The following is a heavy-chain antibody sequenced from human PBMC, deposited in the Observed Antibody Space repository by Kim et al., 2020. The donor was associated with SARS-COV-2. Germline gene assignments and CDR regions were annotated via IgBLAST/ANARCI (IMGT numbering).Heavy chain of an antibody. CDR3: ARLGPPYSGYDLNYYYYGMDV. Sequence: GESLKISCKGSGYSFTSYWIGWVRQMPGKGLEWMGIIYPGDSDTRYSPSFQGQVTISADKSISTAYLQWSSLKASDTAMYYCARLGPPYSGYDLNYYYYGMDVWGQGTTVTVSS. V-gene: IGHV5-51*01. D-gene: IGHD5-12*01. J-gene: IGHJ6*02. CDR2: IYPGDSDT. CDR1: GYSFTSYW.